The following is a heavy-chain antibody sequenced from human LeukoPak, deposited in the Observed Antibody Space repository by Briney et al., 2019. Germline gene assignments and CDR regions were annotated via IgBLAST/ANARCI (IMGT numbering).Heavy chain of an antibody. CDR1: GFTFRYYV. CDR3: AREGYYGSGSPPSLYFDY. J-gene: IGHJ4*02. CDR2: TSSDLNVK. D-gene: IGHD3-10*01. Sequence: GGSLRLSCAASGFTFRYYVIHSVRQAPGKVLEWVAVTSSDLNVKLYADSVNGRFTIARDNARSTLYLQMNSLRPEDTAIYYCAREGYYGSGSPPSLYFDYWGQGTLVTVSS. V-gene: IGHV3-30-3*01.